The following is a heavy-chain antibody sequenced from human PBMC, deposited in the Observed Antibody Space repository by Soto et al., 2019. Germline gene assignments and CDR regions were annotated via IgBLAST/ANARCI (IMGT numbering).Heavy chain of an antibody. Sequence: EVQLVESGGGLVQPGRSLRLSCAASGLTFDDYAMHWVRQAPGKGLEWVSGISWNSGSIGYADSVKGRFTISRDNAKNSLYLQMNSLRAEDTALYYCAKGYYGSGSYIDYWGQGTLVTVSS. CDR2: ISWNSGSI. CDR1: GLTFDDYA. J-gene: IGHJ4*02. V-gene: IGHV3-9*01. D-gene: IGHD3-10*01. CDR3: AKGYYGSGSYIDY.